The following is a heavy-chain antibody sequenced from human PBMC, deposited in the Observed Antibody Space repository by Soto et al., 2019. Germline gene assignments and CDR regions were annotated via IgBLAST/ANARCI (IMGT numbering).Heavy chain of an antibody. V-gene: IGHV4-31*03. D-gene: IGHD2-21*02. CDR2: IYYSGST. CDR1: GGSISSGGYY. Sequence: PSETLSLTCTVSGGSISSGGYYWSWIRQHPGKGLEWIGYIYYSGSTYYNPSLKSRVTISVDTSKNQFSLKLSSVTAADTAVYYCARERIVVVTAIPRGYYGMDVWGQGTTVTVS. CDR3: ARERIVVVTAIPRGYYGMDV. J-gene: IGHJ6*02.